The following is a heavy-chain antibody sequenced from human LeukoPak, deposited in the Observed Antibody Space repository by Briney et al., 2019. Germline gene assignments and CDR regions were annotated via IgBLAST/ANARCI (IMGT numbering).Heavy chain of an antibody. D-gene: IGHD6-13*01. Sequence: GSLRLSCAASGFTFSSYAMHWVRQAPGKGLEWVAVISYDGSNKYYADSVKGRFTISRDNSKNTLYLQMNSLRAEDTAVYYCARDLGIAAAPSHFDYWGQGTLVTVSS. CDR3: ARDLGIAAAPSHFDY. J-gene: IGHJ4*02. CDR2: ISYDGSNK. V-gene: IGHV3-30-3*01. CDR1: GFTFSSYA.